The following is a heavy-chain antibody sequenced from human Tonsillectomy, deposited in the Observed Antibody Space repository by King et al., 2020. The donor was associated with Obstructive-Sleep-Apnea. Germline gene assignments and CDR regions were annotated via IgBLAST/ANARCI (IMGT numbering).Heavy chain of an antibody. CDR1: GGSIRSYY. Sequence: QLQESGPGLVKPSETLSLSCTVSGGSIRSYYWSWIRQPPGKGLEWIGYVYYSGSTNYNPSLKSRVTISVDTSKNQFSLKLNSLTAADTAVYYCARHLYSSGYSRAFDIWGQGTMVTVSS. D-gene: IGHD3-22*01. CDR2: VYYSGST. J-gene: IGHJ3*02. V-gene: IGHV4-59*08. CDR3: ARHLYSSGYSRAFDI.